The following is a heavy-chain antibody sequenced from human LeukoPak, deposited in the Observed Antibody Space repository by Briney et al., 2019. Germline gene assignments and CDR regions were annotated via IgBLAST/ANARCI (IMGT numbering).Heavy chain of an antibody. J-gene: IGHJ4*02. V-gene: IGHV3-23*01. Sequence: GGSLRLSCAASGFTFSSYAMSWVRQAPGKGLEWVSGISGSGSNTYYADSVKGRFTISRDNPKNTLYLQMNSLRAEDTAVYYCARHGFGVFEGYWGQGTLVTVSS. D-gene: IGHD3-10*01. CDR2: ISGSGSNT. CDR3: ARHGFGVFEGY. CDR1: GFTFSSYA.